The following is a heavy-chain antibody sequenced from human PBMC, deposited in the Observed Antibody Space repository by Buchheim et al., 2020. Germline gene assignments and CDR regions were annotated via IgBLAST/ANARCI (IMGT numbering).Heavy chain of an antibody. D-gene: IGHD6-19*01. Sequence: QVQLVESGGGVVQPGRSLRLSCAASGFSFSSYGMHWVRQAPGKGLEWVAVISYDGSNKYCGDSVKGRFTISRDNSKNTPYLQRNSLGAEDTAVYYCAKDPNSSGNDGMDVWGQGTT. CDR1: GFSFSSYG. CDR2: ISYDGSNK. V-gene: IGHV3-30*18. CDR3: AKDPNSSGNDGMDV. J-gene: IGHJ6*02.